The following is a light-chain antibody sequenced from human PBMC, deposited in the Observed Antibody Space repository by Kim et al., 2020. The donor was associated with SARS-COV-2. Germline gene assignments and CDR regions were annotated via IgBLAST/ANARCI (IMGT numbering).Light chain of an antibody. V-gene: IGKV3-20*01. CDR1: QSVSSSY. Sequence: EIVLTQSPDTLSLSPGERATLSCRASQSVSSSYLAWYQQKPGQAPRLLIYGASSRATGIPDRFSGSGSGTDFTLTISRLEPEDFAVYYCQHYGSSPWTFGQGTKVDIK. J-gene: IGKJ1*01. CDR3: QHYGSSPWT. CDR2: GAS.